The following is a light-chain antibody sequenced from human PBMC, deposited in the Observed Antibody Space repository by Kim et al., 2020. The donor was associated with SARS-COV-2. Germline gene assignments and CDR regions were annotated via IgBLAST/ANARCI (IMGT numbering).Light chain of an antibody. CDR1: QGINNN. V-gene: IGKV1-17*03. CDR3: LPHNSYPST. J-gene: IGKJ1*01. Sequence: DVQMTQSPSAMSASVGDRVTITCRSSQGINNNLAWFQQIPGRVPKRLIYGASSLHSGVPPRFSGGGSGTEFTLIISGLQPEDFATYYCLPHNSYPSTFGQGTKVDIQ. CDR2: GAS.